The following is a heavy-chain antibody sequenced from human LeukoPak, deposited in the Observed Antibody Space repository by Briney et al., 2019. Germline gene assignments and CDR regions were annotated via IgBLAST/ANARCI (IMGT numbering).Heavy chain of an antibody. V-gene: IGHV4-34*01. Sequence: SETLPLTCAVYGGSFSGYYWSWIRQPPGKGLEWIGEINHSGSTNYNPSLKSRVTISVDTSKNQFSLKLSSVTAADTAVYYCARETVAGTYYFDYWGQGTLVTVSS. CDR1: GGSFSGYY. J-gene: IGHJ4*02. CDR2: INHSGST. CDR3: ARETVAGTYYFDY. D-gene: IGHD6-19*01.